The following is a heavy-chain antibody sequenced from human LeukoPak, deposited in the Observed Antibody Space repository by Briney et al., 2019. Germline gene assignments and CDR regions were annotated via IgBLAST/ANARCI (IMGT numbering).Heavy chain of an antibody. D-gene: IGHD2/OR15-2a*01. J-gene: IGHJ4*02. V-gene: IGHV3-15*01. CDR3: TTRIIGLDY. Sequence: GGSLRLSCPASGFTFSNAWMSWVRQAPGTGLGWVGSIKSKTDGETTDYAAPVKGRFTISRDDSKNTLYLQMNSLKTEDTAVYYCTTRIIGLDYWGQGTLVTVSS. CDR1: GFTFSNAW. CDR2: IKSKTDGETT.